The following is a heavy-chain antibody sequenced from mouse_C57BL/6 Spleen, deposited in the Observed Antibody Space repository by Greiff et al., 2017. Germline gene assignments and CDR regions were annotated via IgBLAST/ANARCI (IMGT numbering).Heavy chain of an antibody. CDR2: IYPGSGNT. D-gene: IGHD2-1*01. J-gene: IGHJ2*01. CDR3: ARGGNYYFDD. CDR1: GYTFTDYY. V-gene: IGHV1-76*01. Sequence: VQLQQSGAELVRPGASVKLSCKASGYTFTDYYINWVKQRPGQGLEWIARIYPGSGNTYYNEKFKGKATLTAEKSSSTAYMQLSSLTSEDSAVYFCARGGNYYFDDWGQGTTLTVSS.